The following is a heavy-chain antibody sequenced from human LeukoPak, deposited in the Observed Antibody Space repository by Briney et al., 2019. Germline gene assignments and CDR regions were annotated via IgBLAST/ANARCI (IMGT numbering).Heavy chain of an antibody. CDR1: GGSFSGYY. CDR3: ARIGYYYHRGPDSDLYYFDY. D-gene: IGHD3-22*01. Sequence: SETLSLTCAVYGGSFSGYYWGWIRQPPGKGLEWLGNIYYSGSTYYNPSLKSRITISVDTSKNQFSLKLTSVTAADTAVYFCARIGYYYHRGPDSDLYYFDYWGQGTLVTVSS. V-gene: IGHV4-34*01. J-gene: IGHJ4*02. CDR2: IYYSGST.